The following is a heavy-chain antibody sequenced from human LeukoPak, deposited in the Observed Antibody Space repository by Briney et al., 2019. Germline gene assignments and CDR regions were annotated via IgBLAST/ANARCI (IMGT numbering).Heavy chain of an antibody. CDR3: ARGRGSSWYYFDY. CDR1: GGSISSYY. J-gene: IGHJ4*02. V-gene: IGHV4-4*07. D-gene: IGHD6-13*01. Sequence: SETLSLTCTVSGGSISSYYWSWVRQPAGKGLEWIGRIYSSGNTNYNPSLKGRVTMTVDTSKNQFSLNLSSVTAADTAVYYCARGRGSSWYYFDYWGQGTLVTVSS. CDR2: IYSSGNT.